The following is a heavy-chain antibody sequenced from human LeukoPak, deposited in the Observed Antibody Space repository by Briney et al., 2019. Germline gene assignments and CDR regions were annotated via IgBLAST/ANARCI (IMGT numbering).Heavy chain of an antibody. CDR2: IYHSGST. J-gene: IGHJ6*03. CDR3: ARDGEGGTGYYYMDV. CDR1: GYSISSGYY. V-gene: IGHV4-38-2*02. Sequence: PSETLSLTCTVSGYSISSGYYWGWIRQPPGKGLEWIGSIYHSGSTYYNPSLKSRVTISVDTSKNQFSLKLSSVTAADTAVYYCARDGEGGTGYYYMDVWGKGTTVTVSS. D-gene: IGHD3/OR15-3a*01.